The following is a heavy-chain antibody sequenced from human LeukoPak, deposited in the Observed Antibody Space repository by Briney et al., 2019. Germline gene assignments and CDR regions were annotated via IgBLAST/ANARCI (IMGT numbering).Heavy chain of an antibody. D-gene: IGHD4-11*01. CDR2: ISSSSSYI. CDR3: ARVGGLQSMGYFDY. CDR1: GFTFSSYS. Sequence: GGSLRLSCAASGFTFSSYSMNWVRQAPGKGLEWVSSISSSSSYIYYADSVKGRFTISRDNAKNSLYLQMNSLRAEDTAVYYCARVGGLQSMGYFDYWGQGTLVTVSS. J-gene: IGHJ4*02. V-gene: IGHV3-21*01.